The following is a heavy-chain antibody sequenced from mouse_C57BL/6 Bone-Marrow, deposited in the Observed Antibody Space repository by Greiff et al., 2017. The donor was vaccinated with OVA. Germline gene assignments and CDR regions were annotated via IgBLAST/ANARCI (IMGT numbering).Heavy chain of an antibody. Sequence: VQLQQPGAELVRPGTSVKLSCKASGYTFTSYWMHWVKQRPGQGLEWIGVIDPSDSYTNYNQKFKGKATLTVDTSSSTAYMQLSSLTSEDSAVYYCARLQGYWGQGTTLTVSS. CDR2: IDPSDSYT. CDR3: ARLQGY. J-gene: IGHJ2*01. V-gene: IGHV1-59*01. CDR1: GYTFTSYW.